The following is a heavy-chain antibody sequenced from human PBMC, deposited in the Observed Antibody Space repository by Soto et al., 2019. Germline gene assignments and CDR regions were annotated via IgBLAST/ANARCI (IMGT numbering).Heavy chain of an antibody. D-gene: IGHD2-8*01. J-gene: IGHJ4*02. Sequence: SETLSLTCTVSGGSISSSSYYWGWIRQPPGKGLEWIGSIYYSGSTYYNPSLKSRVTISVDTSKNQFSLKLSSVTAADTAVYYCARYCTNGVCYHWGQGTLVTVSS. CDR3: ARYCTNGVCYH. CDR2: IYYSGST. V-gene: IGHV4-39*01. CDR1: GGSISSSSYY.